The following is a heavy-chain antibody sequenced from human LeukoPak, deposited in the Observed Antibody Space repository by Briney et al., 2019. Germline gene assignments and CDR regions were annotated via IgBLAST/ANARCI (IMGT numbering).Heavy chain of an antibody. CDR3: ARSKSGSSWYLPDY. J-gene: IGHJ4*02. Sequence: GGSLRLSCAASGFTLSSYGMHWVRQAPGKGLEWLAVISYDGSIEYYADSVKGRFTISRDNSKNTLYLQMNSLRAEDAAVYYCARSKSGSSWYLPDYWGQGTLVTVSS. CDR2: ISYDGSIE. CDR1: GFTLSSYG. V-gene: IGHV3-30*03. D-gene: IGHD6-13*01.